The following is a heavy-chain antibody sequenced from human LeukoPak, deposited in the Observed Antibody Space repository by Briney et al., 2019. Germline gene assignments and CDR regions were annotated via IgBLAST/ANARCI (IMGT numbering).Heavy chain of an antibody. Sequence: GGSLRLSCAASGFTFSSYAMSWVRQAPGKGLEWVSAISGSGGSTYYADSVKGRFTISRDNSKNTLYLQMNSLRAEDTAVYYCAKVHSSGWYLVPDFDYWGQGTLVTVSS. J-gene: IGHJ4*02. CDR2: ISGSGGST. V-gene: IGHV3-23*01. CDR1: GFTFSSYA. D-gene: IGHD6-19*01. CDR3: AKVHSSGWYLVPDFDY.